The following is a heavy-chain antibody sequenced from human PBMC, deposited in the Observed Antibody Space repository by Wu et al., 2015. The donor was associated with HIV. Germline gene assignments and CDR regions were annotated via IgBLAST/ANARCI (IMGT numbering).Heavy chain of an antibody. CDR3: VGGVILLQMSTASLLLTYPIDYR. CDR2: IVPVSGTS. Sequence: VQLVQSGAEVKKPGSSLKIACRASGGTFGDHAVSWVRLAPGQGLEWVGRIVPVSGTSNYAQKFKGRVSITVDKPTSTAYMELSSLRSDDTATLFLVGGVILLQMSTASLLLTYPIDYRGDQGTTVTVSS. D-gene: IGHD4/OR15-4a*01. V-gene: IGHV1-69*13. J-gene: IGHJ6*02. CDR1: GGTFGDHA.